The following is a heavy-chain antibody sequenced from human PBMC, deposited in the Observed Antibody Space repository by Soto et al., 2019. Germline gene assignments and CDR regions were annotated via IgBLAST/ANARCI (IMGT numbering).Heavy chain of an antibody. J-gene: IGHJ5*02. D-gene: IGHD4-4*01. Sequence: ASVKVSCESSLYTFIAFLIHSLRQAPGQGLEWRGGIDPSGGIASHTQQKFQGRVTITADESTSTAYMELSSLRSEDTAVYYCAKRPLHGQSHGWFDPWGQGTLVTVSS. CDR2: IDPSGGIA. CDR1: LYTFIAFL. V-gene: IGHV1-46*01. CDR3: AKRPLHGQSHGWFDP.